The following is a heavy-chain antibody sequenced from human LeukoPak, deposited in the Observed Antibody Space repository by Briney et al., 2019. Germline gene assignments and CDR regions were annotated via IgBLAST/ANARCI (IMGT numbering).Heavy chain of an antibody. CDR2: INHSGST. Sequence: SETLSLTCTVSGSSISTYYWSWIRQPPGKGLEWIGEINHSGSTNYNPSLKSRVTISVDTSKNQFSLKLSSVTAADTAVYYCARVRLRLNWFDPWGQGTLVTVSS. CDR1: GSSISTYY. D-gene: IGHD4-17*01. CDR3: ARVRLRLNWFDP. J-gene: IGHJ5*02. V-gene: IGHV4-34*01.